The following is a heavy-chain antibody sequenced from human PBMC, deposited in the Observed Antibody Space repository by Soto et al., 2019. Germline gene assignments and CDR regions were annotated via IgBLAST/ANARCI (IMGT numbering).Heavy chain of an antibody. Sequence: AGGSLRLSCAASGFTFSSYAMHWVRQAPGKGLEWVAVISYDGSNKYYADSVKGRFTISRDNSKNTLYLQMNSLRAEDTAVYYCARDRYVVPAATYYYYGMDVWGQGTTVTVSS. J-gene: IGHJ6*02. CDR1: GFTFSSYA. V-gene: IGHV3-30-3*01. D-gene: IGHD2-2*01. CDR2: ISYDGSNK. CDR3: ARDRYVVPAATYYYYGMDV.